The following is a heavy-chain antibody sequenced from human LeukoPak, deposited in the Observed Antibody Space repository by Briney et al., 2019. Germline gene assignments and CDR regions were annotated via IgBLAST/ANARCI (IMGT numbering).Heavy chain of an antibody. CDR3: AKDIVHYYYYGMDV. CDR1: GFTFSSYG. D-gene: IGHD1-26*01. CDR2: ISYDGSNK. J-gene: IGHJ6*02. V-gene: IGHV3-30*18. Sequence: GGSLRLSCAASGFTFSSYGMHWVRQAPGKGLERVAVISYDGSNKYYADSVKGRFTISRDNSKNTLYLQMNSLRAEDTAVYYCAKDIVHYYYYGMDVWGQGTTVTVSS.